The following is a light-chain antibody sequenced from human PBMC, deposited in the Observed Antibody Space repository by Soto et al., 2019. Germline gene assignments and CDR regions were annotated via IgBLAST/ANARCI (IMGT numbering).Light chain of an antibody. CDR1: QSVSSSY. V-gene: IGKV3-20*01. CDR3: QQYGFEPLT. Sequence: EIVLTQSPGTLSLSPGEGATLSCRASQSVSSSYIAWYQQRPGQTPSLLIYGASTRATGIPDRFSGSGSGTHFTLTISRLEPEDSAVYYCQQYGFEPLTFGGGTRVEI. CDR2: GAS. J-gene: IGKJ4*01.